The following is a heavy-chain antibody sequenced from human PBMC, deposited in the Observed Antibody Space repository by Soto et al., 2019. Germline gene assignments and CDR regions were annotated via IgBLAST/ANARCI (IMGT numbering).Heavy chain of an antibody. CDR2: IFYSGST. D-gene: IGHD3-10*01. CDR3: AYCSYGSGRESWFDP. CDR1: GGSINSYY. V-gene: IGHV4-59*01. J-gene: IGHJ5*02. Sequence: PSETLSVTCTVSGGSINSYYWSWIRKPPRKGLEWIRHIFYSGSTNYNPSLKSRVTISVDTSKNQFSLRLNSVTAADTAVYYCAYCSYGSGRESWFDPWGQGTLVSVSS.